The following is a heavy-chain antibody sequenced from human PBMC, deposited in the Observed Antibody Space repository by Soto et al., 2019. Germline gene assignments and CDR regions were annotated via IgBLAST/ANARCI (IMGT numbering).Heavy chain of an antibody. CDR1: GFTFSDYY. J-gene: IGHJ6*03. Sequence: QVQLVESGGGLVKPGGSLRLSCAASGFTFSDYYMSWIRQAPGKGLEWVSYISSSGSTIYYADSVKGRFTISRDNAKNSLYLQMNSRRAEDTAVYYCARTMVRGVMTLQHYYYMDVWGKGTTVTVSS. V-gene: IGHV3-11*01. D-gene: IGHD3-10*01. CDR2: ISSSGSTI. CDR3: ARTMVRGVMTLQHYYYMDV.